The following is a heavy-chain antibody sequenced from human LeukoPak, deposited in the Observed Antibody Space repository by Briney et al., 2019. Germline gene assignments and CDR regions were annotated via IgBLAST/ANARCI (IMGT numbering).Heavy chain of an antibody. CDR2: SRNKANNYKT. V-gene: IGHV3-72*01. CDR1: GFTFSYHY. J-gene: IGHJ4*02. Sequence: PGGSLRLSCAASGFTFSYHYTDWVRQAPGKGLEWVGRSRNKANNYKTEYAASVKGRFTISRDDSRNSLDLQMNSLKIEDTAVYFCTRELAAGSIDYWGQGTLVTVSS. D-gene: IGHD6-13*01. CDR3: TRELAAGSIDY.